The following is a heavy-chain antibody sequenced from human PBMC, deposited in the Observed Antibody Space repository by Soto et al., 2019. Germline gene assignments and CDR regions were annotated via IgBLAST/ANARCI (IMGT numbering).Heavy chain of an antibody. D-gene: IGHD3-22*01. CDR2: ISYDGSNK. J-gene: IGHJ3*02. V-gene: IGHV3-30-3*01. CDR3: ASEIVVVITDAFDI. CDR1: GFTFSSYA. Sequence: QVQLVESGGGVVQPGRSLRLSCAASGFTFSSYATHWVRQAPGKGLEWVAVISYDGSNKYYADSVKGRFTISRDNSKNTLYLQMNSLRAEDTAVYYCASEIVVVITDAFDIWGQGTMVTVSS.